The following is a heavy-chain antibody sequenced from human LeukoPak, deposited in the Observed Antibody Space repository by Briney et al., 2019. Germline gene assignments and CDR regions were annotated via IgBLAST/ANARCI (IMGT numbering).Heavy chain of an antibody. V-gene: IGHV4-34*01. CDR3: ARSRRVYGSGRRYYYGMDV. Sequence: SETLLLTFAVYGGSFSGYYRSWIRQPPGKGLEWIGEINHSGGTNYNPSLKSRVTISVDTSKNQFSLKLSSVTAADTAVYYCARSRRVYGSGRRYYYGMDVWGQGPTVTVSS. J-gene: IGHJ6*02. CDR1: GGSFSGYY. D-gene: IGHD3-10*01. CDR2: INHSGGT.